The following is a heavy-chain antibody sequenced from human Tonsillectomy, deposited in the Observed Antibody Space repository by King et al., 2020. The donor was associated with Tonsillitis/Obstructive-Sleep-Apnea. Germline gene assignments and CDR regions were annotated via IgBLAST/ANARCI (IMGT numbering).Heavy chain of an antibody. CDR3: ARDFCGSGGGNCGFDP. Sequence: QLVQSGAEVKKPGASVKVSCKASGYTFTSYYMHWVRQAPGQGLEWMGIINPSGGSTSYAQKFQGRVTMTRDTSTSTVYMELSSLRSEDTAVYYCARDFCGSGGGNCGFDPWGQGTLVTVSS. CDR1: GYTFTSYY. V-gene: IGHV1-46*01. J-gene: IGHJ5*02. D-gene: IGHD4-23*01. CDR2: INPSGGST.